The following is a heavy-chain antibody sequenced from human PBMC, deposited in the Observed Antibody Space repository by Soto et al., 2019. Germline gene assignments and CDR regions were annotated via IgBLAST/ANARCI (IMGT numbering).Heavy chain of an antibody. Sequence: GGSLRLSCAASGFTFSSYAMSWVRQAPGKGLEWVSDLSGSGGSTYYADSVKGRFTISRDNSKNTLYLQMSSLRADDTAVYYCAKEGGIAAARAPMDVWGKGTTVTVSS. J-gene: IGHJ6*03. CDR2: LSGSGGST. CDR3: AKEGGIAAARAPMDV. D-gene: IGHD6-13*01. CDR1: GFTFSSYA. V-gene: IGHV3-23*01.